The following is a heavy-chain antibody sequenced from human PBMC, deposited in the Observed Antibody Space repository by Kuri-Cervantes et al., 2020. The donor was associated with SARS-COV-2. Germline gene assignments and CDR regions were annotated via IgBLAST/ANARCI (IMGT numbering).Heavy chain of an antibody. D-gene: IGHD2-2*01. CDR1: XXXXSSYG. CDR3: AKEKEXVVVPAAPYXYYGMDV. J-gene: IGHJ6*02. CDR2: ISYDGSNX. Sequence: GESLKIXXAAXXXXXSSYGMXXVRQAPGKGLEWVXXISYDGSNXYYAAXVKGRFTIPRDNSXNTLYXXXNSLRAEDTAVYYCAKEKEXVVVPAAPYXYYGMDVWGQGTTVTVSS. V-gene: IGHV3-30*18.